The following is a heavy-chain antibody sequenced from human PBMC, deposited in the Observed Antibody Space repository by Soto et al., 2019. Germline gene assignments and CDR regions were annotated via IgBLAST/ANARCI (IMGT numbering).Heavy chain of an antibody. V-gene: IGHV3-23*01. Sequence: EVQLLESGGGLVQPGGSLRLSCAGSGFTFINFAMNWVRQAPGKGLEWVSTISGGGDAAFFADSVRGRFTISRDNSKETVTLQMNSLGVDDTAVYYCARKVPGSTSRPDYWYFDRWGRGTLVTVSS. CDR1: GFTFINFA. J-gene: IGHJ2*01. CDR2: ISGGGDAA. CDR3: ARKVPGSTSRPDYWYFDR. D-gene: IGHD3-10*01.